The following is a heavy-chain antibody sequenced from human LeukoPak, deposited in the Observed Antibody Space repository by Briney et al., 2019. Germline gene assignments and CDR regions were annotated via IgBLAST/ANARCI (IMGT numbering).Heavy chain of an antibody. CDR2: IEQDGSEK. CDR1: GFTFSSYW. D-gene: IGHD6-19*01. Sequence: GGSLRLSCSTSGFTFSSYWMNWVRQAPGKGLEWVANIEQDGSEKNYVDSVKGRFTISRDNAKNSLYLQMSSLRAEDTAVYYCAGGRGWSSDYWGQGTLVTVSS. V-gene: IGHV3-7*03. J-gene: IGHJ4*02. CDR3: AGGRGWSSDY.